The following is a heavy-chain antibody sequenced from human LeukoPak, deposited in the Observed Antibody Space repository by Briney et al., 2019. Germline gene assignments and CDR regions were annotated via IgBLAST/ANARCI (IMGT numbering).Heavy chain of an antibody. D-gene: IGHD2-2*01. CDR2: IYSNGST. V-gene: IGHV4-4*09. CDR1: GGSISSFY. J-gene: IGHJ6*03. Sequence: SETLSLTCTVSGGSISSFYWSWIRQSPGKGLEWIWFIYSNGSTNYNPSLKSRVTISVDTSKNQFSLKLSSMTAADTAVYYCARRYCNSISCYHMDVWGKGTTVTVSS. CDR3: ARRYCNSISCYHMDV.